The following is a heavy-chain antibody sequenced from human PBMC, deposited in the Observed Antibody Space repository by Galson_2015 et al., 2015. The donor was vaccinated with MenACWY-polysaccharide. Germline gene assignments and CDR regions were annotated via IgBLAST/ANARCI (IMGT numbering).Heavy chain of an antibody. D-gene: IGHD1-1*01. V-gene: IGHV4-4*07. CDR3: ARRSLDNWYFDL. CDR2: IHATGST. J-gene: IGHJ2*01. CDR1: HDSITSSY. Sequence: SETLSLTCTVSHDSITSSYWSWIRQSADKGLEYLGRIHATGSTAYNPSFRSRVAMSVDLPRNQLSLRLVPVTASDTAIYYCARRSLDNWYFDLWGRGTLVIVSS.